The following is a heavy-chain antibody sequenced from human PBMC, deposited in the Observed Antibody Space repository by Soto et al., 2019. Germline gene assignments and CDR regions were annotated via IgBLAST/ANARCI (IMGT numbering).Heavy chain of an antibody. CDR3: AKDPPRLLLGVDY. D-gene: IGHD2-15*01. CDR1: GFTFSNAW. CDR2: ISGSGGST. Sequence: EVQLVESGGGLVKPGGSLRLSCAASGFTFSNAWMSWVRQAPGKGLEWVSAISGSGGSTYYADSVKGRFTISRDNSKNTLYLQMNSLRAEDTAVYYCAKDPPRLLLGVDYWGQGTLVTVSS. J-gene: IGHJ4*02. V-gene: IGHV3-23*04.